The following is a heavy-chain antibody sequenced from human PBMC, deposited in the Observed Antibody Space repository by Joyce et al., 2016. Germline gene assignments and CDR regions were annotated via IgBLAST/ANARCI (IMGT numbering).Heavy chain of an antibody. D-gene: IGHD6-13*01. V-gene: IGHV3-21*01. Sequence: EVQLVESGGGLVKPGESLRLSCVASGFTFSNYYMNGVRQAPGEGLEWVSSITSVSTSRYYVDSVKGRFTVSRDNAKNTLYLEMTSLRAEDTAVYYCARGEQQLFPLDYWGQGTLVTVSS. CDR3: ARGEQQLFPLDY. CDR1: GFTFSNYY. J-gene: IGHJ4*02. CDR2: ITSVSTSR.